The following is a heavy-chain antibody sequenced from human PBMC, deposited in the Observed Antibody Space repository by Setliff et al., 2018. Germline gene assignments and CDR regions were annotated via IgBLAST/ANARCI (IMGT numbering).Heavy chain of an antibody. D-gene: IGHD3-22*01. CDR1: GYTFTGYF. CDR2: INPSGGKT. J-gene: IGHJ5*02. Sequence: ASVKVSCKASGYTFTGYFIHWLRQAPGQGLEWLGWINPSGGKTTLSQKFQGRVSMTADASTATVYMELHSLTSEDTAIYYCARAPWGDDYDSLYTWFDPWGQGSLVTVSS. V-gene: IGHV1-46*01. CDR3: ARAPWGDDYDSLYTWFDP.